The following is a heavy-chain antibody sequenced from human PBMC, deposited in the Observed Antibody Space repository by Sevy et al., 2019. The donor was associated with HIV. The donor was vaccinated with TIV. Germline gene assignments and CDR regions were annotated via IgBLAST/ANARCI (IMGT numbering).Heavy chain of an antibody. CDR2: IKQAGSQK. J-gene: IGHJ4*02. CDR3: VAQGYSSGWSKFDY. CDR1: GFTFSSYW. Sequence: GGSLRLSCAASGFTFSSYWMSWVRQAPGKGLEWVANIKQAGSQKYYVDSVKGRFTTSRDNAKNSLYLQMNSLRAEETAVYYGVAQGYSSGWSKFDYWGQGTLVTVSS. D-gene: IGHD6-19*01. V-gene: IGHV3-7*01.